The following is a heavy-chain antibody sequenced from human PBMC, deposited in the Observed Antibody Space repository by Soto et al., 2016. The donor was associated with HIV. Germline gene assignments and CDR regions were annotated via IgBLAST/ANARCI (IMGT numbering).Heavy chain of an antibody. V-gene: IGHV3-20*04. CDR3: ARDRGYYYGSGSSKAVYYYGMDV. D-gene: IGHD3-10*01. Sequence: AASGFTFDDYGMSWVRQAPGKELEWVSGINWNGGSTTYADSVKGRFTISRDNAENFLYLQMNSLRAEDTALYYCARDRGYYYGSGSSKAVYYYGMDVWGQGTTVTVSS. CDR2: INWNGGST. CDR1: GFTFDDYG. J-gene: IGHJ6*02.